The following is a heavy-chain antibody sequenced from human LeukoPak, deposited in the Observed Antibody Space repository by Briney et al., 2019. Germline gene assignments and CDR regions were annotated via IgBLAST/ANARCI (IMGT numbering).Heavy chain of an antibody. CDR2: IYPGDSDT. J-gene: IGHJ4*02. V-gene: IGHV5-51*01. CDR1: GYTFTNYW. D-gene: IGHD5-18*01. Sequence: GESLKISCKASGYTFTNYWIGWVRQMPGKGLEWMGTIYPGDSDTRYSPSFQGQVSISAHKSTNTAYLQWSSLKASDTAIYYCARLGTAIVARYFDFWGQGTLVTVSS. CDR3: ARLGTAIVARYFDF.